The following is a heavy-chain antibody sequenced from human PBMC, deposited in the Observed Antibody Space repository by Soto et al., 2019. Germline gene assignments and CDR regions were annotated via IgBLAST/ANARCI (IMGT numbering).Heavy chain of an antibody. CDR2: ISAYNGNT. CDR3: ARGNTHYDILTGYNYPPNFDY. D-gene: IGHD3-9*01. V-gene: IGHV1-18*01. CDR1: GYTFTSYG. J-gene: IGHJ4*02. Sequence: ASVKVSCKASGYTFTSYGISWVRQAPGQGLEWMGWISAYNGNTNYAQKLQGRVTMTTDTSTSTAYMELRSLRSDDTAVYYCARGNTHYDILTGYNYPPNFDYWGQGTLFTVSS.